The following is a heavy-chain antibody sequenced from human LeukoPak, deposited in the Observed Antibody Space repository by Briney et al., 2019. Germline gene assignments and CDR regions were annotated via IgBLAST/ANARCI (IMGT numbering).Heavy chain of an antibody. V-gene: IGHV4-59*08. CDR3: ARRSSSWSASFDY. D-gene: IGHD6-13*01. J-gene: IGHJ4*02. Sequence: SETLSLTCTVSGGSISSYYWSWIRQPPGKGLEWIGYINYSGRTNYNPSLKSRVSISVDTSKNQFSLKLSSVTAADTAVYYCARRSSSWSASFDYWGQGTLVTVSS. CDR2: INYSGRT. CDR1: GGSISSYY.